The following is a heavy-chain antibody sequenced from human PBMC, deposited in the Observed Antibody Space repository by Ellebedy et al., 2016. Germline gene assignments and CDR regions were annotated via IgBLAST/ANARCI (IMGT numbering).Heavy chain of an antibody. D-gene: IGHD5-24*01. J-gene: IGHJ4*02. V-gene: IGHV4-59*08. CDR2: IYYSGST. Sequence: GSLRLSCTVSGGSISSYYWSWIRQPPGKGLEWIGYIYYSGSTNYNPSLKSRVTISVDTSKNQFSLKLSSVTAADTAVYYCARTSGTLEMATIWGPYYFDYWGQGTLVTVSS. CDR1: GGSISSYY. CDR3: ARTSGTLEMATIWGPYYFDY.